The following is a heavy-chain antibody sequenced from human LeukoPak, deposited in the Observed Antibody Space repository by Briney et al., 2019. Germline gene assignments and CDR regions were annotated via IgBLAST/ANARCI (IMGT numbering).Heavy chain of an antibody. Sequence: PGRSLRLSCAASGFTFSSYALHWVRQAPGMGLEWVAVISHDGSKKYYADSVKGRFTISRDTSKNTLYLQMNSLRSEDTAVYYCARDLHAIVSYSIDYWGQGTLVTVSS. CDR2: ISHDGSKK. D-gene: IGHD3-9*01. J-gene: IGHJ4*02. V-gene: IGHV3-30-3*01. CDR3: ARDLHAIVSYSIDY. CDR1: GFTFSSYA.